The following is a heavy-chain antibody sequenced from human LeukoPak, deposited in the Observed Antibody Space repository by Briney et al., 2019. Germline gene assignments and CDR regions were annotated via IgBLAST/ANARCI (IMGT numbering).Heavy chain of an antibody. J-gene: IGHJ3*02. CDR2: ISSGGST. Sequence: SETLSLTCTVSGASISSSYCTWIRQPAGEGLEWIGRISSGGSTTYNPSLKSRVTISVDTSKNQFSLKLSSVTAADTAVYYCAREGGRYSSSWDPHDAFDIWGQGTMVTVSS. V-gene: IGHV4-4*07. CDR1: GASISSSY. D-gene: IGHD6-13*01. CDR3: AREGGRYSSSWDPHDAFDI.